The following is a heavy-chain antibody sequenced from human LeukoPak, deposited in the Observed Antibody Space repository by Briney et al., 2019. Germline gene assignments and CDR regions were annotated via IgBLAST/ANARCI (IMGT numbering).Heavy chain of an antibody. V-gene: IGHV4-34*01. D-gene: IGHD4-17*01. CDR3: ARAGRHDYGDPGDY. Sequence: SETLSLTCAVYGGSFSGYYWSWIRQPPGKGLEWIGEINHSGSTNYNPSLKSRVTISVDTSKNQFSLKLSSVTAADTAVYYCARAGRHDYGDPGDYWGQGTLVTVSS. J-gene: IGHJ4*02. CDR1: GGSFSGYY. CDR2: INHSGST.